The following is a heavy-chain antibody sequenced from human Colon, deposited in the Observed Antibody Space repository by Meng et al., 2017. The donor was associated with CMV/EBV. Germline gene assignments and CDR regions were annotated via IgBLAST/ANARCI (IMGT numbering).Heavy chain of an antibody. Sequence: SETLSLTCTVSGGSIGSYYWSWIRQSPVRGLEWFGYLSNSGSTNYNSSLKSRVTISVDTSKNQFSLKLSSVTAADTAVYYCARHLIAHCTSASCSSGMDVWGQGTTVTVSS. J-gene: IGHJ6*02. D-gene: IGHD2-2*01. V-gene: IGHV4-59*01. CDR1: GGSIGSYY. CDR3: ARHLIAHCTSASCSSGMDV. CDR2: LSNSGST.